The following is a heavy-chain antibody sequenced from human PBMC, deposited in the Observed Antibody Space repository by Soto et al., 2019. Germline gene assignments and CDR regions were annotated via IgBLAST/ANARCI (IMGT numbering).Heavy chain of an antibody. CDR2: IKQDGSEK. Sequence: GGSLRLSCAASGFTFSSYWMSWVRQAPGKGLEWVANIKQDGSEKYYVDSVKGRFTISRDNAKNSLYLQMNSLRAEDTAVYYCAREPYDYIWGSYRYTVDYWGQGTLVTVSS. J-gene: IGHJ4*02. CDR1: GFTFSSYW. V-gene: IGHV3-7*01. CDR3: AREPYDYIWGSYRYTVDY. D-gene: IGHD3-16*02.